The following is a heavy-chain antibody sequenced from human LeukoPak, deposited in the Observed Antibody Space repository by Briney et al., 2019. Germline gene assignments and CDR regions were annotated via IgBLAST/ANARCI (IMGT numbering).Heavy chain of an antibody. CDR3: ARDHGYGGIYGMDV. CDR2: IIPIFGTA. V-gene: IGHV1-69*13. D-gene: IGHD4-23*01. Sequence: AASVKVSCKASGGTFSSYAISWVRQAPGQGLEWMGGIIPIFGTANYAQKFQGRVTITADESTSTAYMELSSLRSEDTAVYYCARDHGYGGIYGMDVWGQGTTVTVPS. J-gene: IGHJ6*02. CDR1: GGTFSSYA.